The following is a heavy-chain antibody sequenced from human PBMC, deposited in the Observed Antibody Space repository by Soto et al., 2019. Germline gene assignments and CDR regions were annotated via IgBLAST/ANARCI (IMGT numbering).Heavy chain of an antibody. Sequence: EVQLVESGGGLIQPGGSLRLSCAASGFTVSSNYMSWVRQAPGKGLEWVSVIYSGGSTYYADSVKGRFTISRDNSKNTLYLQMNSMRAEDTAVYYSARARNYDSSGQWGQGTLVTVSS. J-gene: IGHJ4*02. V-gene: IGHV3-53*01. D-gene: IGHD3-22*01. CDR3: ARARNYDSSGQ. CDR2: IYSGGST. CDR1: GFTVSSNY.